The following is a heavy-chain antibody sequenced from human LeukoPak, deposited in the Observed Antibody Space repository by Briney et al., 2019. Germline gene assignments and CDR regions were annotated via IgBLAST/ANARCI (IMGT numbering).Heavy chain of an antibody. D-gene: IGHD5-24*01. V-gene: IGHV4-39*07. CDR3: AREGRDRNFDY. Sequence: SETLSLTCTVSGGSISSSSYYWGWIRQPPGKGLEWIGSIYYSGSTYYNPSLKSRVTISVDTSKNQFSLKLSSVTAADTAVYYCAREGRDRNFDYWGQGTLVTVSS. CDR2: IYYSGST. J-gene: IGHJ4*02. CDR1: GGSISSSSYY.